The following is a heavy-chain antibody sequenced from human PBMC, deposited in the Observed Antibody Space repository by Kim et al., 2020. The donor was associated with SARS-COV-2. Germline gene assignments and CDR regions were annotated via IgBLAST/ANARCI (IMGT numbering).Heavy chain of an antibody. CDR2: ISGSGGST. V-gene: IGHV3-23*01. D-gene: IGHD6-13*01. Sequence: GGSLRLSCAASGFTFSSYAMSWVRQAPGKGLEWVSAISGSGGSTYYADSVKGRFTISRDNSKNTLYLQMNSLRAEDTAVYYCAKDGRHSSSPAVKGTYYYGMDVWGQGTTVTVSS. CDR3: AKDGRHSSSPAVKGTYYYGMDV. CDR1: GFTFSSYA. J-gene: IGHJ6*02.